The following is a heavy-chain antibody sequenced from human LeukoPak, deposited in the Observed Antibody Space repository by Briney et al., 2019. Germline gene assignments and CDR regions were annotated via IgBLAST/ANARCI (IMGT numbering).Heavy chain of an antibody. CDR2: IYSGGST. Sequence: GGSLRLSCAASGFTVSSNYMSWVRQAPGKGLEWVSVIYSGGSTYYADSVKGRFTISRDNSKNTLYLQMNSLRAEDTAVYYCAGSITMVRGVRFWGQGTLVTVSS. V-gene: IGHV3-66*01. CDR3: AGSITMVRGVRF. CDR1: GFTVSSNY. J-gene: IGHJ4*02. D-gene: IGHD3-10*01.